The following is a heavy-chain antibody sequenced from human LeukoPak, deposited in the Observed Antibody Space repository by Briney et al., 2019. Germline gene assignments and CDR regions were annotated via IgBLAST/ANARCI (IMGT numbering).Heavy chain of an antibody. J-gene: IGHJ4*02. Sequence: GASVKVSCKASGYTFTSYGISWVRQAPGQGLEWMGWISAYNGNTNYAQKLQGRVTMTEDTSTDTAYMELSSLRSEDTAVYYCATVYGAAAEYDYWGQGTLVTVSS. CDR3: ATVYGAAAEYDY. V-gene: IGHV1-18*01. D-gene: IGHD6-13*01. CDR1: GYTFTSYG. CDR2: ISAYNGNT.